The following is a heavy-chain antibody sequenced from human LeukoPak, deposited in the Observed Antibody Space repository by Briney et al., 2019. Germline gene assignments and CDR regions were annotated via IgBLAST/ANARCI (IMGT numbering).Heavy chain of an antibody. CDR2: ISYDGSNK. D-gene: IGHD2-15*01. Sequence: PGGSLRLSCAAYGFTFSSYARSWVRQAPGEGLEWLAVISYDGSNKYYADSVKGRFTISRDNSKNTLYLQMNSLRAEDTAVYYCARDRGSCYVYFDHWGQGTLVTVSS. V-gene: IGHV3-30-3*01. CDR3: ARDRGSCYVYFDH. J-gene: IGHJ4*02. CDR1: GFTFSSYA.